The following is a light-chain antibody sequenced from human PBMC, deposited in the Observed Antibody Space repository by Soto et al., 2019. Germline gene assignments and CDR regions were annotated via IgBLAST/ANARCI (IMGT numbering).Light chain of an antibody. CDR2: EVN. V-gene: IGLV2-14*01. J-gene: IGLJ2*01. CDR1: SSDVGGYNY. Sequence: QSVLTQPASVSGSPGQSITISCTGTSSDVGGYNYVSWYQQHPGKAPELMIYEVNNRPSGVSDRFSGSKSGNTASLTISGLQAEDEADFYCTSYTISSPVVFGGGTKLTVL. CDR3: TSYTISSPVV.